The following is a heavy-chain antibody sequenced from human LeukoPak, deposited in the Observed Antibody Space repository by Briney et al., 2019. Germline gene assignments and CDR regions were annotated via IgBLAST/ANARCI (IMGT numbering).Heavy chain of an antibody. D-gene: IGHD3-3*01. CDR1: GYTFTIYD. V-gene: IGHV1-8*03. CDR2: MNPNSGNT. Sequence: ASVTVSCTSSGYTFTIYDINWVRQATGQGLEWMGWMNPNSGNTGYAQKFQGRVTITRNTSISTAYMELSSLRSEDTAVYYCARGRPYDFWSGYVPLDYYYYYMDVWGKGTTVTVSS. CDR3: ARGRPYDFWSGYVPLDYYYYYMDV. J-gene: IGHJ6*03.